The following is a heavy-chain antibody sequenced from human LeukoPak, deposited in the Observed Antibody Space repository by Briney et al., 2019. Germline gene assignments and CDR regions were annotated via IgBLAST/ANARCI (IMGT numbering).Heavy chain of an antibody. CDR1: GGSFSGYY. CDR2: IYYSGST. Sequence: SETLSLTCAVYGGSFSGYYWSWIRQPPGKGLEWIGYIYYSGSTNYNPSLKSRVAISVDTSKNQFSLKLSSVTAADTAVYYCARGQVQDTVQHWGQGTLVTVSS. J-gene: IGHJ1*01. CDR3: ARGQVQDTVQH. V-gene: IGHV4-34*01. D-gene: IGHD5-18*01.